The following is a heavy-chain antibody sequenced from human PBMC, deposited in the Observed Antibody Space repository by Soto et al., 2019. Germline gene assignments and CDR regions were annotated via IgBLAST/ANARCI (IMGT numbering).Heavy chain of an antibody. CDR2: ISAYNGNT. CDR1: GYTFTSYG. CDR3: ARNYKLRYFDWLSYYGMDV. Sequence: ASVKVSCKASGYTFTSYGISWVRQAPGQGLEWTGWISAYNGNTNYAQKLQGRVTMTTDTSTSTAYMELRSLRSDDTAVYYCARNYKLRYFDWLSYYGMDVWGQGTTVTVSS. V-gene: IGHV1-18*01. J-gene: IGHJ6*02. D-gene: IGHD3-9*01.